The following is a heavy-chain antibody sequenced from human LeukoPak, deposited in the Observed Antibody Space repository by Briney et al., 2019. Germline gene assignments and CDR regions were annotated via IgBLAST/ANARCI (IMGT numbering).Heavy chain of an antibody. V-gene: IGHV3-30-3*01. CDR1: GFTFSSYA. D-gene: IGHD6-6*01. CDR2: ISYDGSNK. CDR3: ARDSLHRPSLDV. Sequence: GGSLRLSCAASGFTFSSYAMHWVRQAPGRGLEWVAVISYDGSNKYYADSVKGRFTISRDNSKNTLYLQMNSLRAEDTAVYYCARDSLHRPSLDVWGQGTTVTVSS. J-gene: IGHJ6*02.